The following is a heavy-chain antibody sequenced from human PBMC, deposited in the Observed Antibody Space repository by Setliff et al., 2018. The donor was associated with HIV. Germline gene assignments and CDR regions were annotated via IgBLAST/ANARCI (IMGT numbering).Heavy chain of an antibody. V-gene: IGHV3-23*01. CDR3: AKDLGYYYGSGSSYYFDS. D-gene: IGHD3-10*01. Sequence: GGSLRLSCAASGFTFSSYAMSWVRQAPGKGLEWVSVISGSGDITYYRESVKGRFTVSRDNSNNTVYLQMNSLRAEDTAVYYCAKDLGYYYGSGSSYYFDSWGQGTLVTVSS. CDR2: ISGSGDIT. J-gene: IGHJ4*02. CDR1: GFTFSSYA.